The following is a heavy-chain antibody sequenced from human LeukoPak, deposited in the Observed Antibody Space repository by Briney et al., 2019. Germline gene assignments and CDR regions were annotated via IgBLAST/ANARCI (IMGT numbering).Heavy chain of an antibody. J-gene: IGHJ4*02. V-gene: IGHV4-34*01. D-gene: IGHD1-7*01. CDR2: INHSGST. Sequence: SETLSLTCAVYGGSFSGYYWSWIRQPPGKGLEWIGEINHSGSTNYNPSLKSRVTISVDTSKNQFSLKLSSVTAADTAVYYCARTLNWNFYYFDYWGQGTLVTVSS. CDR1: GGSFSGYY. CDR3: ARTLNWNFYYFDY.